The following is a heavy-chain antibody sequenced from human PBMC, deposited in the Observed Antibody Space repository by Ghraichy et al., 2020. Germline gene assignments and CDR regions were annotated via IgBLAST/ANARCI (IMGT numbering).Heavy chain of an antibody. CDR1: GFTFSSYW. CDR3: ARVGNYDFWSAQSHYGMDV. V-gene: IGHV3-7*01. D-gene: IGHD3-3*01. CDR2: IKQDGSEK. J-gene: IGHJ6*02. Sequence: GGSLRLSCAASGFTFSSYWMSWVRQAPGKGLEWVANIKQDGSEKYYVDSVKGRFTISRDNAKNSLYLQMNSLRAEDTAVYYCARVGNYDFWSAQSHYGMDVWGQGTTVTVSS.